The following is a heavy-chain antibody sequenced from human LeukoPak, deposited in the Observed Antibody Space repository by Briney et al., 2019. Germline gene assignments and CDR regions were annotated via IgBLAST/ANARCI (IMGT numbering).Heavy chain of an antibody. J-gene: IGHJ6*02. V-gene: IGHV3-23*01. CDR2: IGTPDGNT. CDR1: GFTFSSYA. D-gene: IGHD5-18*01. CDR3: ARDAVDTANAV. Sequence: PGGSLRLSCAASGFTFSSYAMTWVRQAPGKGLEWVSVIGTPDGNTHYADSVRGRFTISRDNAKNTLYLQMNSLRAEDTAVYYCARDAVDTANAVWGQGTTVTVSS.